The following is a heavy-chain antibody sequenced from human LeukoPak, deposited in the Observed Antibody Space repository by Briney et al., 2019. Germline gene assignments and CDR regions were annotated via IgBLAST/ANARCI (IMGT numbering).Heavy chain of an antibody. CDR1: GVTFSSYT. Sequence: GGSLRLSCAASGVTFSSYTMNWVRQAPGKGLEWVSSISSSSNYIYYADSVKGRFTISRDNAKNSLYLEVNSLRAEDTAVYYCARDAPLPDFWGQGTLVTVSS. J-gene: IGHJ4*02. V-gene: IGHV3-21*01. D-gene: IGHD1-26*01. CDR3: ARDAPLPDF. CDR2: ISSSSNYI.